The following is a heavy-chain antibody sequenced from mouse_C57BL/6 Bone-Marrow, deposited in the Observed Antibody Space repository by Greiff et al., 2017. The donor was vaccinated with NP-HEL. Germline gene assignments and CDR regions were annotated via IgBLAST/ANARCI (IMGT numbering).Heavy chain of an antibody. CDR1: GFSLTSYG. J-gene: IGHJ1*03. CDR2: IRSGGST. V-gene: IGHV2-2*01. CDR3: ARNGGVYWYFDV. Sequence: VKLMESGPGLVQPSQSLSITCTVSGFSLTSYGVHWVRQSPGKGLEWLGVIRSGGSTDYNAAFISRLSISKDNSKSQVFFKMNSLQADDTAILYCARNGGVYWYFDVWGTGTTVTVSS.